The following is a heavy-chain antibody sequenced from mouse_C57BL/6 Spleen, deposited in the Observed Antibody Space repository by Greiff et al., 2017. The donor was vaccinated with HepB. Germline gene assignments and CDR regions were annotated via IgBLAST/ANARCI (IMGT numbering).Heavy chain of an antibody. D-gene: IGHD3-2*02. J-gene: IGHJ2*01. CDR2: INPNYGTT. V-gene: IGHV1-39*01. Sequence: VQLQQSGPELVKPGASVKISCKASGYSFTDYNMNWVKQSTGQGLEWIGVINPNYGTTSYNQKFKGKATLTVDQSSSTAYMQLNSLTSEDSAVYYCARSRRQDSSGYDYFDYWGQGTTLTVSS. CDR3: ARSRRQDSSGYDYFDY. CDR1: GYSFTDYN.